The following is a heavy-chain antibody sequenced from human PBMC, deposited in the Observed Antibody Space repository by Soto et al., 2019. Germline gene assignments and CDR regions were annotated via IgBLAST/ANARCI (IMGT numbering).Heavy chain of an antibody. CDR3: ASTLQFGDYVDNWFDP. Sequence: GGSLRLSCAASGFTFSSYGMHWVRQAPGKGLEWVAVIWYDGSNKYYADSVKGRFTISRDNSKNTLYLQMNSLRAEDTAVYYCASTLQFGDYVDNWFDPWGQGTLVTVSS. J-gene: IGHJ5*02. CDR1: GFTFSSYG. CDR2: IWYDGSNK. D-gene: IGHD4-17*01. V-gene: IGHV3-33*01.